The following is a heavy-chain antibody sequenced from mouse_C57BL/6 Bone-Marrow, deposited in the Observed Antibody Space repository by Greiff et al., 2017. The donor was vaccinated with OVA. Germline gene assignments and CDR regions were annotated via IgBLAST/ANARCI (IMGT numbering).Heavy chain of an antibody. CDR3: ARGRPIITTVVATDYAMDY. D-gene: IGHD1-1*01. J-gene: IGHJ4*01. Sequence: QVHVKQSGAELVKPGASVKMSCKASGYTFTSYWITWVKQRPGQGLEWIGDIYPGSGSTNYNEKFMSKATLTVDTSSSTAYMQLSSLTSEDSAVYYCARGRPIITTVVATDYAMDYWGQGTSVTVSS. CDR1: GYTFTSYW. V-gene: IGHV1-55*01. CDR2: IYPGSGST.